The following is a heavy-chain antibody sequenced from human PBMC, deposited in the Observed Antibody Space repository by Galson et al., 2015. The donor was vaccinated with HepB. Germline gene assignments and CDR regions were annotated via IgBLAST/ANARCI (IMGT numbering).Heavy chain of an antibody. CDR2: IWYDGSNK. V-gene: IGHV3-33*01. J-gene: IGHJ3*02. CDR3: AREWTSWLRSPDAFDI. Sequence: SLRLSCAASGFTFSSYGMHWVRQAPGKGLEWVAVIWYDGSNKYYADSVKGRFTISRDNSKNTLYLQMNSLRAEDTAVYYCAREWTSWLRSPDAFDIWGQGTMVTVSS. CDR1: GFTFSSYG. D-gene: IGHD5-12*01.